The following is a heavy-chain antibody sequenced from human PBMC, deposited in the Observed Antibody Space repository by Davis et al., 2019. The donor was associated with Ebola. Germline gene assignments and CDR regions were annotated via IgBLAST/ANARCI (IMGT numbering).Heavy chain of an antibody. Sequence: SVKVSCKASGGTFSSYAISWVRQAPGQGLEWMGGFSPIFGTTDYAQKFQGRLTITADESTTTAYMELSSLRSEDTAVYYCARGPTDPSGGWGQGTLVTVSS. CDR3: ARGPTDPSGG. D-gene: IGHD3-16*01. J-gene: IGHJ4*02. CDR1: GGTFSSYA. V-gene: IGHV1-69*13. CDR2: FSPIFGTT.